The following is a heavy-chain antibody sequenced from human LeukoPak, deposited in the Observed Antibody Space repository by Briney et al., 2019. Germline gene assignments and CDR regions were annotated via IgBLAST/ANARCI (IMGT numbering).Heavy chain of an antibody. J-gene: IGHJ3*02. Sequence: EGSLRLSCAASGFTFSTYRMNWVRQAPGKGLEWVSYISSSSRVSCITSSSSTIYYADSVRGRFTISRDNAKNSLYLQMNSLRAEDTAVYYCAREGIVGATYAFDIWGQGTMVTVSS. CDR3: AREGIVGATYAFDI. CDR2: ISSSSRVSCITSSSSTI. CDR1: GFTFSTYR. V-gene: IGHV3-48*04. D-gene: IGHD1-26*01.